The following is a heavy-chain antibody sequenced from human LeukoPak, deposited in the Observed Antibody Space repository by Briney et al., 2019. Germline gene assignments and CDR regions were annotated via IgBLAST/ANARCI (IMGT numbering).Heavy chain of an antibody. CDR3: AREFHGGYFDY. D-gene: IGHD3-16*01. V-gene: IGHV1-46*01. CDR2: IYPSFGRA. CDR1: GYTFTSYY. J-gene: IGHJ4*02. Sequence: EASVKVSCKAAGYTFTSYYLHWVRQAPGQGLEWMGTIYPSFGRADYAERFQGRVTMTWDTSTSTVYLELRSLRSEDTAMYYCAREFHGGYFDYWGQGTLVTVSS.